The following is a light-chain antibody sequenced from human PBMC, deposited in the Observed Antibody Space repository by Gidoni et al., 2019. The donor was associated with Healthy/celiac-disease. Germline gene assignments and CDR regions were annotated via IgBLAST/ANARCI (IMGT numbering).Light chain of an antibody. CDR3: QQRSNWPPLT. CDR2: DAS. J-gene: IGKJ4*01. V-gene: IGKV3-11*01. CDR1: QSVSSY. Sequence: EIVLTQSPATLSLSPGDRATLSCRASQSVSSYLAWYQQKPGQAPRLLIYDASNRATCIPASFSGSGSGTDFTLTISSLEPEDFAVYYCQQRSNWPPLTFGGGTKVEIK.